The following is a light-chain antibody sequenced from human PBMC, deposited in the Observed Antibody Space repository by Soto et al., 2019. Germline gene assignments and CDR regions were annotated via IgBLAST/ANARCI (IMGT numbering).Light chain of an antibody. Sequence: SVLTQPPSASGTPGQRVTISCSGSSSNIGSNTVNWYQQLPGTAPKLLIYDNNQRPSGVPDRFSGSKSGTSASLAISGLQSEDEADYYCAAWDGSLNVVVFGGGTQLTVL. V-gene: IGLV1-44*01. CDR1: SSNIGSNT. CDR2: DNN. J-gene: IGLJ2*01. CDR3: AAWDGSLNVVV.